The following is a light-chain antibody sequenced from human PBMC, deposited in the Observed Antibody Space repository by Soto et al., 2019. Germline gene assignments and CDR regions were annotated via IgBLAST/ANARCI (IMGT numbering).Light chain of an antibody. CDR3: QQSYSTPT. J-gene: IGKJ5*01. V-gene: IGKV1-39*01. CDR2: AAS. Sequence: DIQMTQSPSSLSASVGDRVTITCRASQSISSYLNWYQQKPGKAPKLLIYAASSLQSGVPSRLSGSGSGTDFTLTIRSLQPEDFATYYCQQSYSTPTFGQGTRLEIK. CDR1: QSISSY.